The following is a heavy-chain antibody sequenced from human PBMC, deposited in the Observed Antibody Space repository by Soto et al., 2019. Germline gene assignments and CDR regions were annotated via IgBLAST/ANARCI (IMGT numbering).Heavy chain of an antibody. V-gene: IGHV4-4*02. CDR3: ARNGAYCIDY. D-gene: IGHD2-21*01. CDR1: IGSISSGHW. CDR2: ILHNGDT. J-gene: IGHJ4*02. Sequence: QVQLQESGPGLVKPSGTLSLTCTVSIGSISSGHWWSWVRQPPGKGLEWIGEILHNGDTNYNPSLKSRVNMSIDKSTNQFSLKLSSTTAADTAVYYCARNGAYCIDYWGQGSLITVSS.